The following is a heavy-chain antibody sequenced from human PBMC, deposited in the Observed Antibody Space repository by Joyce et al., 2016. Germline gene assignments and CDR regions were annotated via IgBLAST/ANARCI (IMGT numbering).Heavy chain of an antibody. J-gene: IGHJ3*02. CDR2: MGTAGDP. V-gene: IGHV3-13*05. CDR3: ARERGGGMSAFDI. D-gene: IGHD3-16*01. CDR1: GFTFSAYE. Sequence: EVQLVEAGGALVQPGGSLRLSCAASGFTFSAYEIHWVRQTTGKGLEWVSAMGTAGDPYYAGSVKGRFNISRENAKSSLFLQMNSLRAEDTAVYYCARERGGGMSAFDIWGQGTMVTVSS.